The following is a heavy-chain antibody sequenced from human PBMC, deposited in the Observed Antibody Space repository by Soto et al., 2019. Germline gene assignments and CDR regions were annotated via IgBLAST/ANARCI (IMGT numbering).Heavy chain of an antibody. CDR1: GGSISSGGYY. V-gene: IGHV4-31*03. D-gene: IGHD3-3*01. CDR3: ASENFWSGSRVDY. Sequence: TLSLTCTVSGGSISSGGYYWSWIRQHPGKGLEWIGYIYYSGSTYYNPSLKSRVTISVDTSKNQFSLKLSSVTAADTAVYYCASENFWSGSRVDYWGQGTLVTVS. CDR2: IYYSGST. J-gene: IGHJ4*02.